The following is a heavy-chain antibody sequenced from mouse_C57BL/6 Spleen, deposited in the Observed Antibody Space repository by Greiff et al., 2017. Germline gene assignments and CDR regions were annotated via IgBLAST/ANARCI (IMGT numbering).Heavy chain of an antibody. CDR3: ARWGITTDVPN. CDR2: INPGSGGT. Sequence: QVQLQQSGAELVRPGTSVKVSCKASGYAFTNSLLEWVKQRPGQGLEWIGVINPGSGGTNYNEKFKGKATLTADKSSSTAYMQLSSLTSEDSAVYFCARWGITTDVPNWGQGTLVTVSA. D-gene: IGHD1-1*01. V-gene: IGHV1-54*01. J-gene: IGHJ3*01. CDR1: GYAFTNSL.